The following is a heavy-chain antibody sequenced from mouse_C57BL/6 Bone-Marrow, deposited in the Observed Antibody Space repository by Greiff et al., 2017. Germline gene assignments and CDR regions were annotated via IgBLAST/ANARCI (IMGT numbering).Heavy chain of an antibody. J-gene: IGHJ4*01. D-gene: IGHD1-1*02. CDR2: INPNNGGT. Sequence: EVQLQQSGPELVKPGASVTIPCKASGYTFTDYNMDWVKQSHGKSLEWIGDINPNNGGTIYNQKFKGKATLTVDKSSSTAYMELRSLTSEDTAVYYCERWYYYYAMDYWGQGTSVTVSS. CDR3: ERWYYYYAMDY. CDR1: GYTFTDYN. V-gene: IGHV1-18*01.